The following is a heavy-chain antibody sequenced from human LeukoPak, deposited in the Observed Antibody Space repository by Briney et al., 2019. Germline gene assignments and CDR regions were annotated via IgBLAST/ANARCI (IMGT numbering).Heavy chain of an antibody. J-gene: IGHJ6*02. D-gene: IGHD3-3*01. CDR2: ISAYNGNT. CDR3: ASGYTIFGVVIKSYGMDV. Sequence: ASVKVSCKASGYTFTSYGISWVRQAPGQGLEWMGWISAYNGNTNYAQKLQGRVTMTTDTSTSTAYMELRSLRSDDTAVYYCASGYTIFGVVIKSYGMDVWGQGTTVTVSS. V-gene: IGHV1-18*01. CDR1: GYTFTSYG.